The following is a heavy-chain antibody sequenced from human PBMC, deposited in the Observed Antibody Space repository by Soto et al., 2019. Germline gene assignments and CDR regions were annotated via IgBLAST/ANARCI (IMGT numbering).Heavy chain of an antibody. Sequence: PSETLSLTCAVYGGSFSGYYWSWIRQPPGKGLEWIGEINHSGSTNYNPSLKSRVTISVDTSKNQFSLKLSSVTAADTAVYYCGRDFIVVVPAAMGRKGRYNWFDPWGQGTLVTVSS. V-gene: IGHV4-34*01. J-gene: IGHJ5*02. CDR3: GRDFIVVVPAAMGRKGRYNWFDP. CDR2: INHSGST. D-gene: IGHD2-2*01. CDR1: GGSFSGYY.